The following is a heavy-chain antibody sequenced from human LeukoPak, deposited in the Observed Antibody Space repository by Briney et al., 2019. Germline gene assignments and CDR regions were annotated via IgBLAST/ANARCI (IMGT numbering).Heavy chain of an antibody. CDR2: ISSNRSYI. J-gene: IGHJ5*02. Sequence: GGSLRLSRAASGFTLSIYSMNGVPPAPGKGLEWVSSISSNRSYIYYADSVKGRFTISRDNAKNTLYLQMNSLRAEDTAVYRCARDHCSSTSCYTTYNWFDPWGQGTLVTVSS. CDR1: GFTLSIYS. CDR3: ARDHCSSTSCYTTYNWFDP. D-gene: IGHD2-2*02. V-gene: IGHV3-21*01.